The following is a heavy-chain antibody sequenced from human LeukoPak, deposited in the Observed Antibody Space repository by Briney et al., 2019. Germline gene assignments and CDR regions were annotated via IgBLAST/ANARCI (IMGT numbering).Heavy chain of an antibody. CDR1: GFTFSDHY. CDR3: VALLRGIGY. J-gene: IGHJ4*02. Sequence: GGSLRLSCAVSGFTFSDHYMDWVRQDPGKGLEWIGRSRNEGHSYSTDFAASVRGRASLSRDHSRNSLYLQINSLRTDDTAVYYCVALLRGIGYWGQGTLVTVSS. D-gene: IGHD3-10*01. CDR2: SRNEGHSYST. V-gene: IGHV3-72*01.